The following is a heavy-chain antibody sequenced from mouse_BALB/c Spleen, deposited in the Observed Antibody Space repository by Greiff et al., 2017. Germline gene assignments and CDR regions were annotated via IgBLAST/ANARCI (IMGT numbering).Heavy chain of an antibody. CDR1: GYTFTSSW. D-gene: IGHD2-1*01. CDR3: ARDGNYSFAY. J-gene: IGHJ3*01. CDR2: IHPNSGNT. V-gene: IGHV1S130*01. Sequence: QVQLQQSGSVLVRPGASVKLSCKASGYTFTSSWMHWAKQRPGQGLEWIGEIHPNSGNTNYNEKFKGKATLTVDTSSSTAYVDLSSLTSEDSAVYYCARDGNYSFAYWGQGTLVTVSA.